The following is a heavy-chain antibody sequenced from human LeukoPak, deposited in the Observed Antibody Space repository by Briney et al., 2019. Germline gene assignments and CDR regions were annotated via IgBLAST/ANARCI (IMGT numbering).Heavy chain of an antibody. CDR1: GFTFGDYP. Sequence: GGSLRLSCAASGFTFGDYPMSWVRQAPGKGLEWVSFIRIKRYSGTTEYAASVKGRFTMSRDDSNSIAYLQMDSLTTDDTAVYYCTRGGPNDVLTGRSGYFDYWGQGTLVTVSS. J-gene: IGHJ4*02. V-gene: IGHV3-49*04. D-gene: IGHD3-9*01. CDR2: IRIKRYSGTT. CDR3: TRGGPNDVLTGRSGYFDY.